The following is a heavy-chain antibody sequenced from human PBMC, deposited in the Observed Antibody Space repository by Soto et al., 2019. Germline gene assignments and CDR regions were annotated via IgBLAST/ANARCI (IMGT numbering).Heavy chain of an antibody. CDR1: GFSVSSNY. J-gene: IGHJ6*02. CDR3: TRERITLPSGGMGV. D-gene: IGHD3-10*01. V-gene: IGHV3-66*01. Sequence: EVQLVESGGGLVQPGGSRRISCAASGFSVSSNYMSWVRQAPGKGLEWVSVMYSVGSTYYADSVKGRFTVSRDNSKSTLYLQMNSLRVEDTAVYYCTRERITLPSGGMGVWGQGTTVTVSS. CDR2: MYSVGST.